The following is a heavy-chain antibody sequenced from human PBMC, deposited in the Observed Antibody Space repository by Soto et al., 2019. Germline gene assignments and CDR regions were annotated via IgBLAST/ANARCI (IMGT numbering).Heavy chain of an antibody. V-gene: IGHV5-51*01. J-gene: IGHJ4*02. CDR3: ARIPTGDQDHHFDY. CDR1: GYSFTSYW. Sequence: GESLKIPCKGSGYSFTSYWIGWGRQMPGKGLELMGIIYPGDSDTRYSPSFQGQVTVSADQSISTANLQWSSLKASDTAMYDCARIPTGDQDHHFDYWGQGTLVTVSS. CDR2: IYPGDSDT. D-gene: IGHD1-1*01.